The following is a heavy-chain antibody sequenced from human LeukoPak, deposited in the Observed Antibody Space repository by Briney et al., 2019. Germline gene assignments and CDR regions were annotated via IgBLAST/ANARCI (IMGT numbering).Heavy chain of an antibody. V-gene: IGHV4-39*01. CDR2: IYYSGST. CDR3: ARQDYDYVWGSYRF. Sequence: SETLSLTCTVSGGSISSSSYYWGWIRQPPGKGLEWIGSIYYSGSTYYNPSLKSRVPISVATSKNQFSLKLSSVTAADTAVYYCARQDYDYVWGSYRFWGQGTLVTVSS. J-gene: IGHJ4*02. CDR1: GGSISSSSYY. D-gene: IGHD3-16*02.